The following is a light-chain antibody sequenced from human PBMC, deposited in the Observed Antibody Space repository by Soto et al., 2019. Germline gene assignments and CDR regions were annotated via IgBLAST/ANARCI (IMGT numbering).Light chain of an antibody. J-gene: IGKJ1*01. CDR2: GAS. V-gene: IGKV3-20*01. CDR3: QQYGSSPPRT. Sequence: IVLTQSPGILSLSPGERATLSCRASQSVSNDFLAWYQQKPGQAPRLLIYGASTRATDAPDRFSGSGSGADFTLSISRLEPEDFAVYYCQQYGSSPPRTFGQGTKVDIK. CDR1: QSVSNDF.